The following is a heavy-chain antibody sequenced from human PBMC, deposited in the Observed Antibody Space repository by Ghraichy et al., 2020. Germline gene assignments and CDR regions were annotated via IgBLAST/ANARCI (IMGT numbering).Heavy chain of an antibody. CDR1: GFTFSGYS. CDR2: ISRSGRSI. J-gene: IGHJ6*02. Sequence: GGSLRLSCVGSGFTFSGYSLNWVRQSPGKGLEWVSYISRSGRSIFYADSVRGRFTISRDNAKNSLSLQMNSLRDDDTAVYYCARASMVVRFYYYDGMDVWGPGTTVTVSS. CDR3: ARASMVVRFYYYDGMDV. D-gene: IGHD2-21*01. V-gene: IGHV3-48*02.